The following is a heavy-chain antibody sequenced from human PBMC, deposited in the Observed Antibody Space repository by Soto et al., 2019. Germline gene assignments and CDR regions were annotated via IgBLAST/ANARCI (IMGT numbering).Heavy chain of an antibody. D-gene: IGHD3-16*01. CDR3: ARDSYGLDY. Sequence: PGGSLRLSCAASGLTITAYAMHWVRQAPGKGPEGVAVISYDGTNKHYADSVKGRFTISRDNSKNTLYLEMNSPRAEDTAVYYCARDSYGLDYWGQGTLVTVSS. CDR1: GLTITAYA. V-gene: IGHV3-30-3*01. CDR2: ISYDGTNK. J-gene: IGHJ4*02.